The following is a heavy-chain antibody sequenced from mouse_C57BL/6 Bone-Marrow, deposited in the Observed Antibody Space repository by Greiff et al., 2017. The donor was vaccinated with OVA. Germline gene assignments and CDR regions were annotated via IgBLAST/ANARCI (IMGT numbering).Heavy chain of an antibody. Sequence: EVQLQQSGPELVKPGASVKISCKASGYTFTDYYMNWVKQSHGKSLEWIGDINPNNGGTSYNQKFKGKATLTVDKSSSTAYMELRSLTSEDSAVYYCARGVYYSNYGYFDVWGTGTTVTVSS. CDR3: ARGVYYSNYGYFDV. J-gene: IGHJ1*03. CDR1: GYTFTDYY. D-gene: IGHD2-5*01. CDR2: INPNNGGT. V-gene: IGHV1-26*01.